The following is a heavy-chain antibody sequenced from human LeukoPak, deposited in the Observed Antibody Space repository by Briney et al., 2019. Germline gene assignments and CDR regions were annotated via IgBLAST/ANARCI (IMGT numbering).Heavy chain of an antibody. J-gene: IGHJ4*02. V-gene: IGHV1-18*01. CDR1: GYTFTSYG. CDR3: ARDSSGSYYNPWAPNFDY. D-gene: IGHD3-10*01. Sequence: ASVKVPCKASGYTFTSYGISWVRQAPGQGLEWMGWISAYNGNTNYAQKLQGRVTMTTDTSTSTAYMELRSLRSDDTAVYYCARDSSGSYYNPWAPNFDYWGQGTLVTVSS. CDR2: ISAYNGNT.